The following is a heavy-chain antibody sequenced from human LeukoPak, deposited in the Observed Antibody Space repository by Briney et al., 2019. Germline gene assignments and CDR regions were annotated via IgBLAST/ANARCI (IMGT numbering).Heavy chain of an antibody. J-gene: IGHJ4*02. CDR2: ISSRYNII. Sequence: PGGSLSLSCAASGFTFSDYNMIWFRQAPGKGLECISFISSRYNIINYADSVKGRCTISRDNAENSLYLQLNSLRVEDTAVYYCARGHSDYDFRLYWGQGTLVTVSS. D-gene: IGHD5-12*01. CDR1: GFTFSDYN. V-gene: IGHV3-48*01. CDR3: ARGHSDYDFRLY.